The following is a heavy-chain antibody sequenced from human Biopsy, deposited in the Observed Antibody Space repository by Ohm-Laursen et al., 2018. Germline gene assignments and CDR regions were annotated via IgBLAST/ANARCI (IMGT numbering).Heavy chain of an antibody. CDR3: AKGGYCTTTSCYMDVDY. CDR1: GFTFSSYG. Sequence: SLRLSCAASGFTFSSYGMHWVRQAPGKGLEWVAVIWYDGSNKYYADSVKGRFTISRDASKNTLYLLMNGLRAEDTAMYYCAKGGYCTTTSCYMDVDYWGQGTLVTVSS. J-gene: IGHJ4*02. D-gene: IGHD2-2*02. V-gene: IGHV3-33*06. CDR2: IWYDGSNK.